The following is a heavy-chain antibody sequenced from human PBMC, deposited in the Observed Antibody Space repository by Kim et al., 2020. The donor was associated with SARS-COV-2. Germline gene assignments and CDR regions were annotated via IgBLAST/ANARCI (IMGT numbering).Heavy chain of an antibody. V-gene: IGHV3-48*02. CDR1: GFTFSSYS. CDR2: ISSSSSTI. CDR3: ARDKAEAVRGSRPPLYYYYGMDV. J-gene: IGHJ6*02. Sequence: GGSLRLSCAASGFTFSSYSMNWVRQAPGKGLEWVSYISSSSSTIYYADSVKGRFTISRDNAKNSLYLQMNSLRDEDTAVYYCARDKAEAVRGSRPPLYYYYGMDVWGQGTTVTVSS. D-gene: IGHD3-10*01.